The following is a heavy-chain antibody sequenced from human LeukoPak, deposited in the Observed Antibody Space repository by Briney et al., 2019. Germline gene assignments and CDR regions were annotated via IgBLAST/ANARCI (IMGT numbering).Heavy chain of an antibody. CDR3: ARDSSGYYTSLDY. Sequence: PSQTLSLTCSVSGDSITGYYWGWIRQPPGKGLEWIGSIYHSGSTYYNPSLKSRVTISVDTSKNRFSLKLSSVPAADTALYYSARDSSGYYTSLDYWGQGTLVTVSS. D-gene: IGHD3-22*01. CDR2: IYHSGST. V-gene: IGHV4-38-2*02. J-gene: IGHJ4*02. CDR1: GDSITGYY.